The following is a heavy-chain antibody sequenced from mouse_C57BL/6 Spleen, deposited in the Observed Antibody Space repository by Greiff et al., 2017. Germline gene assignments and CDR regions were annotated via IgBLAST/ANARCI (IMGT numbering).Heavy chain of an antibody. CDR2: IWSDGST. V-gene: IGHV2-6*03. J-gene: IGHJ3*01. Sequence: VQRVESGPGLVAPSQSLSITCTVSGFSLTSYGVHWVRQPPGKGLEWLVVIWSDGSTTYNSALKSRLSISKDNSKSQVFLKMNSLQTDDTAMYYCARDGSSYSAWFAYWGQGTLVTVSA. D-gene: IGHD1-1*01. CDR3: ARDGSSYSAWFAY. CDR1: GFSLTSYG.